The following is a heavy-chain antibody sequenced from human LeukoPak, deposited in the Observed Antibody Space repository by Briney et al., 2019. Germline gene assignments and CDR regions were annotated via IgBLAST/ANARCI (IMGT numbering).Heavy chain of an antibody. D-gene: IGHD3-16*01. CDR2: ISSSSSYI. CDR3: AREVFGVTSH. Sequence: KSGGSLRLSCAASGFTFSSYSMNWVRQAPGKGLEWVSSISSSSSYIYYADSVKGRFTISRDNAKNSLYLQMNSLRAEDTAVYYCAREVFGVTSHWGQGTLVTVSS. J-gene: IGHJ4*02. V-gene: IGHV3-21*01. CDR1: GFTFSSYS.